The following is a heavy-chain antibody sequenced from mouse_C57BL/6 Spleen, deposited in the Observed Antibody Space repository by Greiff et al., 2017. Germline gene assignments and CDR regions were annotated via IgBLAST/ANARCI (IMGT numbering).Heavy chain of an antibody. V-gene: IGHV1-22*01. CDR1: GYTFTDYN. D-gene: IGHD2-4*01. Sequence: VQLQQSGPELVKPGASVQMSCKASGYTFTDYNMHWVKQSHGKSLEWIGYINPNNGGTSYNQKFKGKATLTVNKSSSTAYMELRRLTSEDSAVYYCARERYYDYDSYWGQGTLVTVSA. CDR3: ARERYYDYDSY. CDR2: INPNNGGT. J-gene: IGHJ3*01.